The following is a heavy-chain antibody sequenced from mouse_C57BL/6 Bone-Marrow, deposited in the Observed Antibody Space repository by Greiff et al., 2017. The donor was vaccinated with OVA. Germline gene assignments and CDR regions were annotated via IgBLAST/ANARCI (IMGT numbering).Heavy chain of an antibody. J-gene: IGHJ2*01. Sequence: VQLQQSGAELVRPGASVKLSCTASGFNIKDDYMHWVKQRPEQGLEWIGWNDPENGDTEYASKFQGKATITADTSSNTAYLQLSSLTSEDTAVYYCTTVRGLYFDYCGQGTTLTVSS. V-gene: IGHV14-4*01. CDR3: TTVRGLYFDY. CDR2: NDPENGDT. D-gene: IGHD2-14*01. CDR1: GFNIKDDY.